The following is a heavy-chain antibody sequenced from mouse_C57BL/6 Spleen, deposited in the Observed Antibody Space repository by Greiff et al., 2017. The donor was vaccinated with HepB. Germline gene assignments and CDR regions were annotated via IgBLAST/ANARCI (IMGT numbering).Heavy chain of an antibody. CDR3: AREGDYDVGAMDY. Sequence: VQLQQSGPELVKPGASVKMSCKASGYTFTDYNMHWVKQSHGKSLEWIGYINPNNGGTSYNQKFKGKATLTVNKSSSTAYMELRSLTSEDSAVYYCAREGDYDVGAMDYWGQGTSVTVSS. CDR1: GYTFTDYN. V-gene: IGHV1-22*01. CDR2: INPNNGGT. D-gene: IGHD2-4*01. J-gene: IGHJ4*01.